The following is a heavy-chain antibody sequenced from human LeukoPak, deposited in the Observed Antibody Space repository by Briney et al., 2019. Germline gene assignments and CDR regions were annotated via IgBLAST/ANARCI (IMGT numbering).Heavy chain of an antibody. Sequence: SETLSLTCTVSGDSISSYYWSWIRQPPGKGLEWIGFIYYSGSTNYNPSLKSRVTISVDTSKNQFSLKLSSVTAADTAVYYCARLYGDYDVNWFDPWGQGTLVTVSS. D-gene: IGHD4-17*01. V-gene: IGHV4-59*08. CDR3: ARLYGDYDVNWFDP. CDR2: IYYSGST. CDR1: GDSISSYY. J-gene: IGHJ5*02.